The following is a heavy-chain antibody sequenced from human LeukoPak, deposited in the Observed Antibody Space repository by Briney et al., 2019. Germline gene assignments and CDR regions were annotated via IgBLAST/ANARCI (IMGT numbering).Heavy chain of an antibody. CDR2: IYTSGST. Sequence: SETLSLTCTVSGGSNSSYYWSWIRHPAGKGLEWIGRIYTSGSTNYNPSLKSRVTMSVDTSKNQFSLKLSSVTAADTAVYYCARGEFYDFWSGYYIYWGQGTLVTVSS. V-gene: IGHV4-4*07. J-gene: IGHJ4*02. D-gene: IGHD3-3*01. CDR1: GGSNSSYY. CDR3: ARGEFYDFWSGYYIY.